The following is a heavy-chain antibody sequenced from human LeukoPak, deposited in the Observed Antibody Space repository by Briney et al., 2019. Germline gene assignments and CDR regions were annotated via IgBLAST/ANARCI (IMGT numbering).Heavy chain of an antibody. J-gene: IGHJ4*02. CDR1: GFTFSSYG. D-gene: IGHD3-10*01. Sequence: GGSLRLSCAASGFTFSSYGMHWVRQAPGKGLEWVAVISYDGSNKYYADSVKGRFTISRDNSKNTLYLQMNSLRAEDTAVYYCAKDKRLWSLCFDYWGQGTLVTVSS. CDR3: AKDKRLWSLCFDY. CDR2: ISYDGSNK. V-gene: IGHV3-30*18.